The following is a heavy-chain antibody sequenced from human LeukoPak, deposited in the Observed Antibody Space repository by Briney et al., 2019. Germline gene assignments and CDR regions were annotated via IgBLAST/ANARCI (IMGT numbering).Heavy chain of an antibody. CDR1: GFTFISYS. Sequence: HSGGSLRLSCAASGFTFISYSMTWVRQAPGKGLEWVSYINSGSSTMYYADSVKGRFTISRDNAKNSLYLQMNSLRAEDTAVYYCARDHYGDYSFDYWGQGTLVTVSS. CDR2: INSGSSTM. CDR3: ARDHYGDYSFDY. V-gene: IGHV3-48*04. J-gene: IGHJ4*02. D-gene: IGHD4-17*01.